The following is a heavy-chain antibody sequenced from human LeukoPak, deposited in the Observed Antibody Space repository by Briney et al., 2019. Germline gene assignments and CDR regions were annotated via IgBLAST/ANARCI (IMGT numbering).Heavy chain of an antibody. CDR1: CCIVTSYG. Sequence: ASVNVSCKACCCIVTSYGISWVRQAAGHGLGWMGWMSDYNGNTNYAQKLQGRVTMTTDTSTSTAYMELRSLRSDDTAVYYCARVWGRIQLLAAFYMDVWGTGTTVTVSS. J-gene: IGHJ6*03. CDR2: MSDYNGNT. D-gene: IGHD5-18*01. V-gene: IGHV1-18*01. CDR3: ARVWGRIQLLAAFYMDV.